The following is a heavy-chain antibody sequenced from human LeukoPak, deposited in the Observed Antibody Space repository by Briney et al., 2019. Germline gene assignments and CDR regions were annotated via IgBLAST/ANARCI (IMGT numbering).Heavy chain of an antibody. D-gene: IGHD6-6*01. CDR1: GCSFTSYR. CDR3: ARQASSSEYYFDY. Sequence: GESLKISCKGSGCSFTSYRIGWVRQMPGKGLEWMGIIYPGDSDTRYSPSFQGQVTISADKSISTAYLQWSSLKASDTAMYYCARQASSSEYYFDYWGQGTLVTVSS. CDR2: IYPGDSDT. V-gene: IGHV5-51*01. J-gene: IGHJ4*02.